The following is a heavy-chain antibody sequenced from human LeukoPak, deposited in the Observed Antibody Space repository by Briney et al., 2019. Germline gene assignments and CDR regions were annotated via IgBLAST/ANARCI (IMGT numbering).Heavy chain of an antibody. D-gene: IGHD3-3*01. V-gene: IGHV5-51*01. J-gene: IGHJ4*02. CDR1: GYSFTNYW. Sequence: GESLKISCKGSGYSFTNYWIGWVRQMSGKGLEWMGIIYPGDSDTKYSPSFQGQVTISVDKSISTAYLQWNSLKASDTAMYYCARQSGITTDPFGDWGQGTLVTVSS. CDR3: ARQSGITTDPFGD. CDR2: IYPGDSDT.